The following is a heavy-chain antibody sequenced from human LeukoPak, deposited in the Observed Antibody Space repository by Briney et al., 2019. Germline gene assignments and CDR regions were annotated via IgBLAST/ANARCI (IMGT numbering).Heavy chain of an antibody. Sequence: QSGGSLRLSCAASGFTFSNYWMNWVRQAPGKGLEWVASLKEDGSENYYVDSVKGRFTISRDNAKKSLYLQMNSLRVEDTAVYYCARGGGWYFDFWGQGALITASS. CDR2: LKEDGSEN. CDR3: ARGGGWYFDF. J-gene: IGHJ4*02. V-gene: IGHV3-7*01. CDR1: GFTFSNYW. D-gene: IGHD6-19*01.